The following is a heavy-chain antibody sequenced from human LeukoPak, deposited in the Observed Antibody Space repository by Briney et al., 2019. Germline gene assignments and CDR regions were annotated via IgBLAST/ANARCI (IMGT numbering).Heavy chain of an antibody. CDR1: GFTFSSYG. J-gene: IGHJ4*02. Sequence: PGGSLRLSCAASGFTFSSYGMHWVRQAPGKGLEWVAFIRFDGSNKYYADSVQGRFTISRDNSKNTLYLQMNSLRAEDTAVYYCSPPLWEPIDYWGQGTLVTVSS. CDR3: SPPLWEPIDY. V-gene: IGHV3-30*02. CDR2: IRFDGSNK. D-gene: IGHD1-26*01.